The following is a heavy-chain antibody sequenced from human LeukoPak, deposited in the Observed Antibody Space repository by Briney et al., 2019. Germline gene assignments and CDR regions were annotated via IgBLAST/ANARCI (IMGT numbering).Heavy chain of an antibody. CDR2: IWYDGSNK. CDR1: GFTFSSYG. Sequence: SGGSLRLSCAASGFTFSSYGMHWVRQAPGKGLEWVAVIWYDGSNKYYADSVKGRFTISRDNSKNTLYLQMNSLRAEDTAVYYCARDPGYDSSGYSSDYWGQGTLVTVPS. CDR3: ARDPGYDSSGYSSDY. V-gene: IGHV3-33*01. D-gene: IGHD3-22*01. J-gene: IGHJ4*02.